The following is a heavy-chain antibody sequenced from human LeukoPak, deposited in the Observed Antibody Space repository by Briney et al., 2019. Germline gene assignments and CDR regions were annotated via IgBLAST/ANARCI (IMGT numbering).Heavy chain of an antibody. V-gene: IGHV3-74*01. CDR2: INSDGSST. J-gene: IGHJ4*02. CDR3: AGEYYYDSSGVDY. CDR1: GFTFSSYW. D-gene: IGHD3-22*01. Sequence: PGGSLRLSXAASGFTFSSYWMHWVRQVPGKGLVWVSRINSDGSSTSYADSVKGRFSISRDNAKNTLYLQMSSLRAEDTAVYYCAGEYYYDSSGVDYWGQGTLVTVSS.